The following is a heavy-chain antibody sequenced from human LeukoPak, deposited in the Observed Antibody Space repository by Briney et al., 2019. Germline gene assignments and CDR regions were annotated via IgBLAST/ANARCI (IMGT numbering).Heavy chain of an antibody. D-gene: IGHD2-21*01. CDR2: ISYDGSNK. J-gene: IGHJ6*03. Sequence: GGSLRLSCAASGFTFSSYGMHWVRQAPGKGLEWVAVISYDGSNKYYADSVKGRFTISRDNSKNTLYLQMNSLRAEDTAVYYCAKDGTFVVYYYYMDVWGKGTTVIVSS. CDR3: AKDGTFVVYYYYMDV. CDR1: GFTFSSYG. V-gene: IGHV3-30*18.